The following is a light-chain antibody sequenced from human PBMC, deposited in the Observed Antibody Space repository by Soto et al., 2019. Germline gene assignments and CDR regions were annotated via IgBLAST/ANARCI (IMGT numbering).Light chain of an antibody. Sequence: EIVLTQSPGTLSLSPGERATLSCRASQSVSSSYLAWYQQKPGQAPRLLIYGASSRATGIPDRFSGSGSGTAFTLTISRLEPEDFVVYYCQQYGSSPPYTFGQGTKLEIK. CDR3: QQYGSSPPYT. CDR2: GAS. CDR1: QSVSSSY. J-gene: IGKJ2*01. V-gene: IGKV3-20*01.